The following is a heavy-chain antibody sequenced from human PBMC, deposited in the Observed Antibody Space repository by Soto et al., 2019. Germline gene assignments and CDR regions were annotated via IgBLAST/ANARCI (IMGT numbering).Heavy chain of an antibody. CDR2: ISVSGGTT. Sequence: GGSLRLSCAVSGLTLNNYALTWVRQAPGKGLEWVSTISVSGGTTHHSDSVKGQFTISRDNSKKTVYLQMHGLRADDTAVYYCAKGLYYYDSGGYRVFDYWGQGALVTVSS. D-gene: IGHD3-22*01. CDR1: GLTLNNYA. V-gene: IGHV3-23*01. J-gene: IGHJ4*02. CDR3: AKGLYYYDSGGYRVFDY.